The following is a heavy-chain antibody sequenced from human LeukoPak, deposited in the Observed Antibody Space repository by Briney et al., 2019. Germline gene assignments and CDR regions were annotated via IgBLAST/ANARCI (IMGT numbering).Heavy chain of an antibody. CDR1: GGSIRGYY. J-gene: IGHJ4*02. Sequence: PSETLSLTCNVSGGSIRGYYWSWIRQPPGKGLEWIGYIYSSGSTNYNPSLKSRVTMSVDTSKNQFSLKVSSVTAADTAVYYCARGGLLGQQRTLDYWGQGTLVTVSS. D-gene: IGHD6-13*01. CDR2: IYSSGST. CDR3: ARGGLLGQQRTLDY. V-gene: IGHV4-59*01.